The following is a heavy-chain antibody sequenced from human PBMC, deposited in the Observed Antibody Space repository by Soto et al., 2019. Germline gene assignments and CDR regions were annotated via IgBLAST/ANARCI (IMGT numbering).Heavy chain of an antibody. Sequence: QVQLVESGGGVVQPGRSLRLSCGASGFTFSSYGMHWVRQAPGKGLEWVAVISYDGSNKYYADSVKGRFTISRDNSKNTLYLQMNSLRAEDTAVYYCAKISCSGGSCYSGDYWGQGTLVTVSS. CDR1: GFTFSSYG. CDR2: ISYDGSNK. D-gene: IGHD2-15*01. V-gene: IGHV3-30*18. CDR3: AKISCSGGSCYSGDY. J-gene: IGHJ4*02.